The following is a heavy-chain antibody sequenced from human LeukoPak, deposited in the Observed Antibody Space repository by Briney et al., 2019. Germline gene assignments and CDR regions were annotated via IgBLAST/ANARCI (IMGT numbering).Heavy chain of an antibody. V-gene: IGHV3-7*04. CDR3: ARADAVGTVDF. Sequence: GGSPRLSCAASGFSFNNYWMSWVRQAPGKGLEWVANIDEDGSEKYYVDSVKGRFSVSRDNAKKSLYLQVNSLRAEDTAVYHCARADAVGTVDFWGQGTLVTVSS. D-gene: IGHD6-13*01. J-gene: IGHJ4*02. CDR1: GFSFNNYW. CDR2: IDEDGSEK.